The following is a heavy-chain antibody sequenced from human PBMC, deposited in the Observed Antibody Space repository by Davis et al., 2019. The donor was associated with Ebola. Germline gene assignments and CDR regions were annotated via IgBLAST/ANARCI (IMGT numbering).Heavy chain of an antibody. CDR1: GFTFSSCV. J-gene: IGHJ5*01. D-gene: IGHD1-1*01. V-gene: IGHV3-23*01. Sequence: GESLKIPCAAPGFTFSSCVMSWVRQAPGKGLEWLSGISVSGSTTSYADSVKGRFTISRDNSKNTLDLQMNSLRAEDTAVYYCATARDDNNYFDFGGQGTLVTVSP. CDR3: ATARDDNNYFDF. CDR2: ISVSGSTT.